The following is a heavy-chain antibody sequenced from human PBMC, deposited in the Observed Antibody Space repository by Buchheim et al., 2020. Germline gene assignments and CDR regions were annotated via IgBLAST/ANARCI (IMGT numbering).Heavy chain of an antibody. CDR2: INGGSGDT. CDR3: AKSASGYPDV. CDR1: GYTFTRYA. Sequence: QVQVVQSGAEVKKPGASVKVSCMTSGYTFTRYAIHWVRQVPGQRLEWMGWINGGSGDTKYSQKFQGRVVMSRNASASMAYLELSSLRSEDTALYYCAKSASGYPDVWGKGT. D-gene: IGHD3-3*01. J-gene: IGHJ6*03. V-gene: IGHV1-3*01.